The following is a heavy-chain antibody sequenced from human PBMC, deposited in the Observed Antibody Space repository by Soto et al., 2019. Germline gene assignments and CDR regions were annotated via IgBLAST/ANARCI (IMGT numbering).Heavy chain of an antibody. J-gene: IGHJ6*02. CDR2: TYYRSKWYN. CDR1: GDRVSSNSAA. D-gene: IGHD2-15*01. Sequence: KQSQTLSLTCAISGDRVSSNSAAWNWIRQSPSRGLEWLGRTYYRSKWYNDYAVSVKSRITINPDTSKNQFSLQLNSVNPEKTDMYYCARGGCSGGSCYGARQKPTLLQGFGYYGMDVWGQGTTVTVSS. V-gene: IGHV6-1*01. CDR3: ARGGCSGGSCYGARQKPTLLQGFGYYGMDV.